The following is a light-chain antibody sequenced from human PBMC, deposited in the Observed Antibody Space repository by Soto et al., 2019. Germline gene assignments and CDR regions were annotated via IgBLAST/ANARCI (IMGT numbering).Light chain of an antibody. Sequence: DIAMTQSASALSASVGDRVVITCRASQSISKWLAWYQQKPGKAPKFMIYDASTLESGVPSRFSGSGSGTEFTLTFSSLQPEDVATFYCQQYSTFPRTFGQGTKVDI. V-gene: IGKV1-5*01. CDR1: QSISKW. CDR2: DAS. J-gene: IGKJ1*01. CDR3: QQYSTFPRT.